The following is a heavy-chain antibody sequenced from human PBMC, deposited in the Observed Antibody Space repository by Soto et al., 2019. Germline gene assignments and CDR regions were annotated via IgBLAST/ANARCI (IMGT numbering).Heavy chain of an antibody. J-gene: IGHJ6*03. CDR3: ARSRAGRTAASYYDYMDV. D-gene: IGHD2-2*01. V-gene: IGHV3-7*01. CDR1: GFSFSDYW. Sequence: EVQLVESGGGLVQPGGSLRLSCAAAGFSFSDYWMSWVRQPPGKGLEWVANIKQDGGEKYYVDSVKGRFTISRDNAKSSMYLQMNSLRDEDTAIYYCARSRAGRTAASYYDYMDVWGKGTTVTVSS. CDR2: IKQDGGEK.